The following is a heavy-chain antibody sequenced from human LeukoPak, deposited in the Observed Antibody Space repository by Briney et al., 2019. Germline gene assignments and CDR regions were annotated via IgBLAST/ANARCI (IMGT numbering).Heavy chain of an antibody. CDR3: AKDVPITLYYFDY. D-gene: IGHD3-10*01. V-gene: IGHV3-30*02. CDR1: GFTFSTYG. Sequence: PGGSLRLSCAASGFTFSTYGMHWVRQAPGKGLEWVAVIWFDGSNKFYADSVKGRFTISRDNSKNTLYLQMNSLRAEDTAVYYCAKDVPITLYYFDYWGQGTLVTVSS. J-gene: IGHJ4*02. CDR2: IWFDGSNK.